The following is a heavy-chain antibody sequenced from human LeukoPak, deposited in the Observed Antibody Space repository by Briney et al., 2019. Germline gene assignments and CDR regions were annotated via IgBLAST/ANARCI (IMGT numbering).Heavy chain of an antibody. CDR2: INHSGST. CDR3: AKSNGYGLVDI. Sequence: SETLSLTCAVYGGSFSGYYWSWIRQPPGKGLEWIGEINHSGSTNYNPSLRSRVTISVDTSKNQFSLKLSSVTAADTAVYYCAKSNGYGLVDIWGRGTMVTVSS. CDR1: GGSFSGYY. V-gene: IGHV4-34*01. D-gene: IGHD3-10*01. J-gene: IGHJ3*02.